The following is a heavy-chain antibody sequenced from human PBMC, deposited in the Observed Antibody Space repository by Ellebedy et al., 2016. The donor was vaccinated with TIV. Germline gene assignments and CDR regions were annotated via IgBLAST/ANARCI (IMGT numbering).Heavy chain of an antibody. CDR2: ISGDGDRA. CDR1: GVTLSHYA. J-gene: IGHJ6*02. Sequence: PGGSLRLSCAASGVTLSHYAMSWVRQAPGKGLDWVSVISGDGDRAYYTDSVKGRFTMSRDNSKNTVYLQMNSLRADDTAVYYCARESGDGSDYFYNYYGMNVWGHGTTVTVSS. V-gene: IGHV3-23*01. CDR3: ARESGDGSDYFYNYYGMNV. D-gene: IGHD1-26*01.